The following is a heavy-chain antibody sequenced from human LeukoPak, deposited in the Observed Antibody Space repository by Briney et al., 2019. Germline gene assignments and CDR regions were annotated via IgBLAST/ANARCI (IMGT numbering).Heavy chain of an antibody. J-gene: IGHJ4*02. Sequence: SETLSLTCTVSGGSISSYYWSWIRQPPGKGLEWIGYIYYSGSTNYNPSLKSRLTLSVDTSKNQFSLKLSSVTAADTAVYYCARGPPPDFDYWGRGTLVTVSS. CDR1: GGSISSYY. V-gene: IGHV4-59*12. CDR2: IYYSGST. CDR3: ARGPPPDFDY.